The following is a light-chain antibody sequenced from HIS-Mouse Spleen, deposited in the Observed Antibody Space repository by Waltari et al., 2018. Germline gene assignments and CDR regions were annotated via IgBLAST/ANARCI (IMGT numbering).Light chain of an antibody. V-gene: IGLV2-14*01. CDR3: SSYTSSSTF. CDR2: EVS. Sequence: QSALTQPASVSGSPGQSITISCTGTSSDVGGHNYVSWYHQHPGKAPKLMIYEVSNRPSGVSNRFSGSKSGNTASLTISGLQAEDEADYYCSSYTSSSTFFGTGTKVTVL. J-gene: IGLJ1*01. CDR1: SSDVGGHNY.